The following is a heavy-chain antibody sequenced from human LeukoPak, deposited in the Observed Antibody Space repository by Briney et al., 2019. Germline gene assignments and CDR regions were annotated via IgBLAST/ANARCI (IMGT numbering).Heavy chain of an antibody. Sequence: GGSLRLSCAASGFTFSSYSMNWVRQAPGKGLEWVSSISSSSSYIYYADSVKGRFIISRDNAKNSLYLQMNSLRAEDTAVYYCAREDSSGYYYEFDYWGQGTLVTVSS. J-gene: IGHJ4*02. CDR2: ISSSSSYI. CDR3: AREDSSGYYYEFDY. V-gene: IGHV3-21*01. D-gene: IGHD3-22*01. CDR1: GFTFSSYS.